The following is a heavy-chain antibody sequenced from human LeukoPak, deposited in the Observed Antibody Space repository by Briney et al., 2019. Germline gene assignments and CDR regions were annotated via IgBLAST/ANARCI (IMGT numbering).Heavy chain of an antibody. CDR3: ARAYYDFWSGSFDY. V-gene: IGHV4-31*03. Sequence: PSQTLSLTCTVSGGSISSGGYYWSWTRQHPGKGLEWIGYIYYSGSTYYNPSLKSRVTISVDTSKNQFSLKLSSVTAADTAVYYCARAYYDFWSGSFDYWGQGTLVTVSS. D-gene: IGHD3-3*01. CDR2: IYYSGST. J-gene: IGHJ4*02. CDR1: GGSISSGGYY.